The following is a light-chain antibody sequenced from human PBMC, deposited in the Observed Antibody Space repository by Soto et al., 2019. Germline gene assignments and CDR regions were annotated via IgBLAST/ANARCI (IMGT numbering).Light chain of an antibody. V-gene: IGKV1-5*03. J-gene: IGKJ2*01. CDR1: QSISSW. Sequence: DIQMTQSPSTLSASVGDRVTITCRASQSISSWLAWYQQNPGKAPKVLIYKASSLESGVPSRFSGSGSGTEFTLTISSLQPADFATYYCQQYNSYPYTFGQGTKLEIK. CDR2: KAS. CDR3: QQYNSYPYT.